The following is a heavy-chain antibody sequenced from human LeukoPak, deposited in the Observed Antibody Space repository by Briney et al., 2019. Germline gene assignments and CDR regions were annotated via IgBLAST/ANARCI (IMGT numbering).Heavy chain of an antibody. J-gene: IGHJ4*02. CDR2: IYYSGST. CDR1: GGSISSSSYY. Sequence: PSETLSLTCTVSGGSISSSSYYWGWIRQPPGKGLEWIGSIYYSGSTYYNPSLKSRVTISVDTSKNQFSLKLSSVTAADTAVYYCARTGVVVTAIAVDYWGQGTLVTVSS. D-gene: IGHD2-21*02. CDR3: ARTGVVVTAIAVDY. V-gene: IGHV4-39*01.